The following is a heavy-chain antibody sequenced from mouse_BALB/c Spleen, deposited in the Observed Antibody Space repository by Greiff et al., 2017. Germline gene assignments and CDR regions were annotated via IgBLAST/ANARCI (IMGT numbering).Heavy chain of an antibody. V-gene: IGHV1-9*01. CDR2: ILPGSGST. CDR1: GYTFSSYW. D-gene: IGHD1-1*01. J-gene: IGHJ4*01. Sequence: VQLQQSGAELMKPGASVKISCKATGYTFSSYWIEWVKQRPGHGLEWIGEILPGSGSTNYNEKFKGKATFTADTSSNTAYMQLSSLTSEDSAVYYCARRGTYYYGSSFYAMDYWGQGTSVTVSS. CDR3: ARRGTYYYGSSFYAMDY.